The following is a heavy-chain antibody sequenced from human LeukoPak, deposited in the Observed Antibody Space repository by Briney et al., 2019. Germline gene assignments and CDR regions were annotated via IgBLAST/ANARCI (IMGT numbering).Heavy chain of an antibody. V-gene: IGHV3-11*01. CDR3: ARYCSSTSCYIGSAEYFQD. CDR2: ISSDTTT. D-gene: IGHD2-2*02. CDR1: GFTFSDYY. Sequence: GGSLRLPCAASGFTFSDYYMSWIRQAPGKGLEWISYISSDTTTYYADSVRSRFTISRDNAKNSLYLQMNSLRAEDTAVYYCARYCSSTSCYIGSAEYFQDWGQGTLVTVSS. J-gene: IGHJ1*01.